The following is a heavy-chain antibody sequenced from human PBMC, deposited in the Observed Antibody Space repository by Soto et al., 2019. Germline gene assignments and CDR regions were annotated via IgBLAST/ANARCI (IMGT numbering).Heavy chain of an antibody. D-gene: IGHD1-1*01. Sequence: SETLSLTCNVFPGSIYDYYWSWIRQTPGMRLEWIGFVYSGGSAMYNPSFKSRVIISLETSKNQFSLTLTSLTAADTAMYYCARRVRYGNDAFDIWGQGTMVTVSS. J-gene: IGHJ3*02. CDR2: VYSGGSA. V-gene: IGHV4-59*01. CDR3: ARRVRYGNDAFDI. CDR1: PGSIYDYY.